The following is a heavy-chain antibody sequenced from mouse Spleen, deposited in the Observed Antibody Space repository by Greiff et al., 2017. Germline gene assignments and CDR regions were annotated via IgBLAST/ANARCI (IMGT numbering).Heavy chain of an antibody. CDR3: ARHNVRHGWFAY. CDR1: GFTFSSYA. J-gene: IGHJ3*01. Sequence: EVKLMESGGGLVKLGGSLKLSCAASGFTFSSYAMSWVRQTPEKRLEWVATISSGGGNTYYPDSVKGRFTISRDNAKNTLYLQMSSLKSEDTAMYYCARHNVRHGWFAYWGQGTLVTVSA. V-gene: IGHV5-9*04. CDR2: ISSGGGNT. D-gene: IGHD2-14*01.